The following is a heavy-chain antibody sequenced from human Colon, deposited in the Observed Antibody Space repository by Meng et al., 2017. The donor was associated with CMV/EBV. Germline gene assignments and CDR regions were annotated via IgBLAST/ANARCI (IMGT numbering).Heavy chain of an antibody. CDR1: GGTFINYA. J-gene: IGHJ6*02. CDR2: IIPIFGTP. V-gene: IGHV1-69*05. D-gene: IGHD3-10*01. Sequence: SVQVSCKASGGTFINYAITWVRQAPGQGLEWMGGIIPIFGTPNYAQKFQGRLTIITDESTRTAYMELSSLRSEDTAVYYCARPMVRGLGYYYYGMDVWGQGTTVTVSS. CDR3: ARPMVRGLGYYYYGMDV.